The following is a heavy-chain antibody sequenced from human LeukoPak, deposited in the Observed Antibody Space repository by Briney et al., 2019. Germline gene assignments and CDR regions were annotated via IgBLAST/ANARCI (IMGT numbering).Heavy chain of an antibody. CDR2: IKQDGSEK. Sequence: GGSLRLSCAASGFTFSSYAMHWVRQAPGKGLEWVANIKQDGSEKYYVDSVKGRFTISRDNAKNSLYLQMNSLRAEDTAVYYCARYGYSYGLFDYWGQGTLVTVSS. CDR1: GFTFSSYA. J-gene: IGHJ4*02. D-gene: IGHD5-18*01. CDR3: ARYGYSYGLFDY. V-gene: IGHV3-7*01.